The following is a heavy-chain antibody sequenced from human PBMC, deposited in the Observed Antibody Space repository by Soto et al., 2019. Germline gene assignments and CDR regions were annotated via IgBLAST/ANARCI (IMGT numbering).Heavy chain of an antibody. J-gene: IGHJ4*02. V-gene: IGHV1-18*01. CDR2: ISAHNGNT. Sequence: QVHLVQSGAEVKKPGASVKVSCKGSGYAFTTYGITWVRQAPGQGLEWMGWISAHNGNTNYAQKRQGRVTVTRDTSTSTAYMELRRLRSDYTAVYYCARGRYGDYWGQGALVTVSS. CDR1: GYAFTTYG. CDR3: ARGRYGDY. D-gene: IGHD1-1*01.